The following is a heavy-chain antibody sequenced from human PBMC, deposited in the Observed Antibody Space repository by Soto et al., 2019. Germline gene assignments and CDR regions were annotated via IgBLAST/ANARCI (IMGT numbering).Heavy chain of an antibody. CDR2: IAYDGSKT. CDR1: GFTFSSSG. CDR3: ARWVGGSMFDNSGKYES. Sequence: QVQLVESGGGVVQPGRSLRLTCAASGFTFSSSGMHWVRQAPGKGLEWVALIAYDGSKTYYGDSVRGRFNISRDNSENTLFLQMNSVRAEDTAVYYCARWVGGSMFDNSGKYESWGQGTLVTVSS. J-gene: IGHJ5*02. D-gene: IGHD3-22*01. V-gene: IGHV3-30*03.